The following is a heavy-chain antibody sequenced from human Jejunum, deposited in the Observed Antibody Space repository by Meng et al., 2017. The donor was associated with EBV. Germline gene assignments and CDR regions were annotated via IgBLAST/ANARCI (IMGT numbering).Heavy chain of an antibody. V-gene: IGHV1-2*06. CDR1: AYTFAGYY. J-gene: IGHJ2*01. CDR2: INPNSGGA. CDR3: AREGLVGDLRYFDL. Sequence: VELVQSGAGVKKPGASVKVSCKASAYTFAGYYMHWVRQASGQGLEWMGRINPNSGGANYAQKFQGRVTMTRDTSISTAYMELSRLRSDDTAVYYCAREGLVGDLRYFDLWGRGTLVTVSS. D-gene: IGHD3-16*01.